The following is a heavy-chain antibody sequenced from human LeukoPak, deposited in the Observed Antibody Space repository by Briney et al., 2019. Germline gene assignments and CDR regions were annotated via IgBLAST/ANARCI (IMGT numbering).Heavy chain of an antibody. J-gene: IGHJ3*02. Sequence: KPSETLSLTCTVSGGSISGYYWSWIRQPPGKGLEWIGYIYYSGRINYNSSLKRGVAISVDTSRNQFSLKLSSMTAADTAVYYCVRNTLGHYDAFDTCGQGTMVTVSS. V-gene: IGHV4-59*01. CDR1: GGSISGYY. CDR3: VRNTLGHYDAFDT. D-gene: IGHD1/OR15-1a*01. CDR2: IYYSGRI.